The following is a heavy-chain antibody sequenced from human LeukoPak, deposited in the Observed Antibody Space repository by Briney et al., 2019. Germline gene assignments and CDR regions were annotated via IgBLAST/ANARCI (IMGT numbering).Heavy chain of an antibody. J-gene: IGHJ4*02. V-gene: IGHV4-61*02. D-gene: IGHD3-3*01. Sequence: SETLSLTCTVSGGSISSGSYYWSWIRQPTGKGLEWIGRIYTSGSTNYNPSLKSRVTISADTSKNQFSLKLNSVTAADTAVYYCARRDFWSGYYNYWGQGTLGTVS. CDR2: IYTSGST. CDR1: GGSISSGSYY. CDR3: ARRDFWSGYYNY.